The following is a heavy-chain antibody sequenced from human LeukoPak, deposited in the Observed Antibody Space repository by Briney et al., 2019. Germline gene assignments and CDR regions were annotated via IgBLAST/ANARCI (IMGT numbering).Heavy chain of an antibody. Sequence: GGSLRLSCAASGFTFSSYAISWVRQAPGKGLEWVSTISGSGSHTYYADSVKGRFTISRDNSKNTLYLQMHSLRAEDTAVYYCAKDRGTYYFYFDYWGQGTLVTVSS. D-gene: IGHD1-26*01. CDR3: AKDRGTYYFYFDY. CDR2: ISGSGSHT. J-gene: IGHJ4*02. CDR1: GFTFSSYA. V-gene: IGHV3-23*01.